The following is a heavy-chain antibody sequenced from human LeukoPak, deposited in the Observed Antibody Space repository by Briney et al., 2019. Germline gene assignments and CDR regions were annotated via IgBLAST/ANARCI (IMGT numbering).Heavy chain of an antibody. V-gene: IGHV3-7*01. CDR2: IKQDGSEK. D-gene: IGHD6-19*01. Sequence: GGSLRLSCAASGFTFTNYWMNWVRQAPGKGLEWVANIKQDGSEKYYVDSVKGRFTISRDNAKNSVYLQMNSLRAEDTAVYYCARPISGSSGWDAFDIWGQGTMVTVSS. J-gene: IGHJ3*02. CDR1: GFTFTNYW. CDR3: ARPISGSSGWDAFDI.